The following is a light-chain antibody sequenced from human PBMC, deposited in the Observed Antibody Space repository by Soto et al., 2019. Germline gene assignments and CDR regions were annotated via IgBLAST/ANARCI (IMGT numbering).Light chain of an antibody. CDR2: EVS. J-gene: IGLJ1*01. V-gene: IGLV2-14*01. Sequence: QSALTQPASVSGSPGQSITISCTGTSSDVGGYKYVSWYQQHPGKAPKLMIFEVSNRPSGVSNRFSGSKSGNTASLTISGLQAEDEADCYCSSYTSSSLYVFGTGTKLTVL. CDR3: SSYTSSSLYV. CDR1: SSDVGGYKY.